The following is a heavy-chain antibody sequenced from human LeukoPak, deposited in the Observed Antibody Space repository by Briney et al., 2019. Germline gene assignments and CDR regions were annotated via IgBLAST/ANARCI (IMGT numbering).Heavy chain of an antibody. Sequence: GGSLRLSCAASGFTFSSYEMNWVRQAPGKGLEWVSYISSSGSTIYYADSVKGRFTISRDNAKNSLYLQMNSLRAEDTALYYCAKVLSGELRLVPFDYWGQGTLVTVSS. CDR1: GFTFSSYE. CDR2: ISSSGSTI. J-gene: IGHJ4*02. CDR3: AKVLSGELRLVPFDY. D-gene: IGHD3-10*02. V-gene: IGHV3-48*03.